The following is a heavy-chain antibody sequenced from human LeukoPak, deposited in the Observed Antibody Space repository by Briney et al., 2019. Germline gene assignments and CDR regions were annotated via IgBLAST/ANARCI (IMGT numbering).Heavy chain of an antibody. V-gene: IGHV3-33*01. CDR1: GFTFSSYG. CDR2: IWYDGSNK. Sequence: GGSLRLSCAASGFTFSSYGMHWVRQAPGKGLEWGAVIWYDGSNKYYADSVKGRFTISRDNSKNTLYLQMNSLRAEDTAVYYCARELYYYDSSGYYWWGQGTLVTVSS. D-gene: IGHD3-22*01. CDR3: ARELYYYDSSGYYW. J-gene: IGHJ4*02.